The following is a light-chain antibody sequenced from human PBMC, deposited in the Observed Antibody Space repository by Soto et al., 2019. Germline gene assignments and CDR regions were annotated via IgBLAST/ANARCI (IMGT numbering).Light chain of an antibody. J-gene: IGKJ2*01. CDR2: GAS. V-gene: IGKV3-15*01. CDR1: QSVSHN. CDR3: QQSNNWPYT. Sequence: EILMTQTPATLSVSPGERATLSCRASQSVSHNLAWYQQKPGQAPRLLFYGASIRAIGIPARFSGSGSGTEFTLTISSLQSEDFAIYYCQQSNNWPYTFGQGTKLEIK.